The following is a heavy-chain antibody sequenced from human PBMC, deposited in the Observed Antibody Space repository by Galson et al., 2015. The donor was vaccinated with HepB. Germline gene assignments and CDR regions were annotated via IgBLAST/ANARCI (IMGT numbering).Heavy chain of an antibody. CDR1: GFTFSSYA. D-gene: IGHD2-2*01. V-gene: IGHV3-30-3*01. CDR2: ISYDGSNE. Sequence: SLRLSCAASGFTFSSYAMHWVRQAPGKGLEWVAVISYDGSNEYYADSVKGRFTISRDNSKNTLYLQMNSLRAEDTAVYYCALCSTSCSWGQGTLVTVSS. CDR3: ALCSTSCS. J-gene: IGHJ4*02.